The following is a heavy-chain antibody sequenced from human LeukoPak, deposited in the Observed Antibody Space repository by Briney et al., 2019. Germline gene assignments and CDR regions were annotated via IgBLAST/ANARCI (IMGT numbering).Heavy chain of an antibody. Sequence: PSETLSLTCTVSGGSISSGGYYWSWIRPPPGKGLEWIGYIYYSGSTYYNPSLKSRVTISVDTSKNQFSLKLSSVTAADTAVYYCARDPINTIFGVVDAFDIWGQGTMVTVSS. D-gene: IGHD3-3*01. CDR2: IYYSGST. CDR3: ARDPINTIFGVVDAFDI. CDR1: GGSISSGGYY. V-gene: IGHV4-31*03. J-gene: IGHJ3*02.